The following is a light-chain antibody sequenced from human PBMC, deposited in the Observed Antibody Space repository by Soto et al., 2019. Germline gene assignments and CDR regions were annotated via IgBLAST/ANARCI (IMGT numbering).Light chain of an antibody. CDR2: TTS. Sequence: DIVLTQSPGTLSLSPGERASLSCRASQSLSGYLAWYQQRPGQAPRLLIYTTSNRATDIPDRFSGSGSGTDFTLTISRLEPEDFAVCYCQQYGSSPWTFGQGTKVEIK. CDR3: QQYGSSPWT. CDR1: QSLSGY. V-gene: IGKV3-20*01. J-gene: IGKJ1*01.